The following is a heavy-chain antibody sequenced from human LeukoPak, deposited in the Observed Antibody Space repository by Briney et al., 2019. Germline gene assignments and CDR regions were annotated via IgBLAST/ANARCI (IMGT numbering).Heavy chain of an antibody. CDR1: GYTFTSYG. CDR2: ISAYNGNT. CDR3: ASSIAVVPFDY. Sequence: ASVKVSCKASGYTFTSYGISWVRQAPGQGLEWMGWISAYNGNTNYAQKLQGRVTMTTDTSTSAAYMELRSLRSDDTAVYYCASSIAVVPFDYWGQGTLVTVSS. J-gene: IGHJ4*02. V-gene: IGHV1-18*01. D-gene: IGHD6-19*01.